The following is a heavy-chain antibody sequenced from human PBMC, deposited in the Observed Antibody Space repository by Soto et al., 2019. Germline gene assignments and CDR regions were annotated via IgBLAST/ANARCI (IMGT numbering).Heavy chain of an antibody. CDR2: ISGSGGRS. CDR3: AKAYFVWSSEQPYYFDY. J-gene: IGHJ4*02. CDR1: VFTFSNYA. V-gene: IGHV3-23*01. Sequence: PGGSLRLSCAASVFTFSNYAMTWVRQGPGKGLEWVSGISGSGGRSYYADSVKGRFTISRDNSKSTLYLQMNSLRAEDTAVYYCAKAYFVWSSEQPYYFDYWGQGTLVTAPQ. D-gene: IGHD3-16*01.